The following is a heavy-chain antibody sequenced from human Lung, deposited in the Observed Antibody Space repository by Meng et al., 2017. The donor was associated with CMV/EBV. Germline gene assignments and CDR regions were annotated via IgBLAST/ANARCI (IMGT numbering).Heavy chain of an antibody. V-gene: IGHV6-1*01. D-gene: IGHD1-26*01. Sequence: QVQLQQSRPGLVKPSQTLSLSCAICGDRVSSNSAAWNWIRQSPSRGLEWLGRTFYRSKWSNEYAVSVKSRITITPDTSKNQFFLQLNSVTPEDTAVYYCARGYGPIHSEYNFDYWGQGTLVTVSS. CDR2: TFYRSKWSN. J-gene: IGHJ4*02. CDR3: ARGYGPIHSEYNFDY. CDR1: GDRVSSNSAA.